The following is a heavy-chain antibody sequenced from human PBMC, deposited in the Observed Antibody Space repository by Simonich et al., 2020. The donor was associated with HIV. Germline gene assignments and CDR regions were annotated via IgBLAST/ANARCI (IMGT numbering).Heavy chain of an antibody. Sequence: CAASGFTFSSYDMTWVRQAPGKGLEWVSYISSSGSPLYYADSVKGRFTISRDKAKNSLYRQMNSLRAEDTAVYYCATLGYCSGGSCSYFDYWGQGTLVIVSS. D-gene: IGHD2-15*01. CDR3: ATLGYCSGGSCSYFDY. CDR1: GFTFSSYD. J-gene: IGHJ4*02. CDR2: ISSSGSPL. V-gene: IGHV3-48*03.